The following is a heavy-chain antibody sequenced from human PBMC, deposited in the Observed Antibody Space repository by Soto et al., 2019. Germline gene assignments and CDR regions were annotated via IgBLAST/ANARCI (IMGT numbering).Heavy chain of an antibody. CDR1: GGSLNNYY. CDR3: ASLGPTIDY. Sequence: LSLPCTVSGGSLNNYYWNWIRQPAGRGLEWLGRFHPVAESHYNASLRSRISMSSDASKNQVSLNLNSVTAADTALYYCASLGPTIDYWGPGIRVTVSS. V-gene: IGHV4-4*07. J-gene: IGHJ4*02. D-gene: IGHD1-26*01. CDR2: FHPVAES.